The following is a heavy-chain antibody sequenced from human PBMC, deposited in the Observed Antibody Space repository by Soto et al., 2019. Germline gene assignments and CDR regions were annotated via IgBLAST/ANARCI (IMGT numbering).Heavy chain of an antibody. Sequence: SATLSLTCAVSGYSISSGYYWGWIRQPPGKGLEWIGSIYHSGSTYYNPSLKSRVTISVDTAKNQFSLKLSSVTAADTAVYYCARKVTMVRGVIVRYFDYWGQATLVTVS. CDR1: GYSISSGYY. V-gene: IGHV4-38-2*01. CDR2: IYHSGST. CDR3: ARKVTMVRGVIVRYFDY. D-gene: IGHD3-10*01. J-gene: IGHJ4*02.